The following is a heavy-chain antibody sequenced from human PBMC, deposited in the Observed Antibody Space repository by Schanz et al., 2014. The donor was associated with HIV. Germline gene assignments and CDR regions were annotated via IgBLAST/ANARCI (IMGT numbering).Heavy chain of an antibody. J-gene: IGHJ5*02. Sequence: QVQLVQSGAEVKKPGSSVQVSCKASGGSFSSFSITWVRQAPGQGLEWMGGIIPMFGSANYAQKFLGSVTISADESTSTGYMDLSNLRSDDTAVYYCATCLITIGCSSWGQGTLVTVSS. CDR3: ATCLITIGCSS. D-gene: IGHD1-1*01. CDR1: GGSFSSFS. CDR2: IIPMFGSA. V-gene: IGHV1-69*01.